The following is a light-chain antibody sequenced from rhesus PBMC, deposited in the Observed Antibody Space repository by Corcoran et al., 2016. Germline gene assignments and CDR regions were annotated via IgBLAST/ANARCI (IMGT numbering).Light chain of an antibody. J-gene: IGKJ4*01. Sequence: EIVMTQSPATLSLSPGETATLSCRASESVGSYLAWYKQKPGQFPKLLVHSAYFRATGIPERFSGSGSRTEFTLTSSSLEPEDVGVYHCQQYNDLLLTFGGGTKVEIK. CDR3: QQYNDLLLT. CDR2: SAY. CDR1: ESVGSY. V-gene: IGKV3-40*03.